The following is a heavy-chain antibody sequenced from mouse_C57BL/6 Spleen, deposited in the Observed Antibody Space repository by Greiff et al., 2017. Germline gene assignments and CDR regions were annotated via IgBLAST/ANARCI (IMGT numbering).Heavy chain of an antibody. D-gene: IGHD3-3*01. CDR1: GYTFTSYW. Sequence: QVQLQQPGAELVRPGTSVKLSCKASGYTFTSYWMHWVKQRPGQGLEWIGVIDPSDSYTNYNQKFKGKATLTVDTSSSTAYMQLSSLTSEDSAVYCCARGTFWFADWGQGALVTVDA. CDR2: IDPSDSYT. V-gene: IGHV1-59*01. CDR3: ARGTFWFAD. J-gene: IGHJ3*01.